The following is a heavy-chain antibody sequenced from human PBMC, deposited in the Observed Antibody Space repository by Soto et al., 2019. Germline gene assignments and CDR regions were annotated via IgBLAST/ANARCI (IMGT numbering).Heavy chain of an antibody. V-gene: IGHV3-73*01. J-gene: IGHJ5*02. CDR1: GLTFIGSA. D-gene: IGHD3-22*01. CDR3: TRDPRNYYDSSGSANWFDP. CDR2: IRSKTNSYAT. Sequence: GSLRLSCAASGLTFIGSAMHWVRQASGKGLGWVGRIRSKTNSYATAYAASVKGRFTISRDDSKNTAYLQMNSLKIEDTAVYYCTRDPRNYYDSSGSANWFDPWGQGTLVTVSS.